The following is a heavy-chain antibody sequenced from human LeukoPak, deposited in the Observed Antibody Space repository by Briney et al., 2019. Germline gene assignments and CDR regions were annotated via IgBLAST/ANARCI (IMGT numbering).Heavy chain of an antibody. J-gene: IGHJ4*02. V-gene: IGHV1-18*01. CDR2: ISAYNGNT. CDR3: ARDQIFWSGYYEYYFDY. D-gene: IGHD3-3*01. Sequence: ASVKVSCKASGYTFTSYGTSWVRQAPGQGLEWMGWISAYNGNTNYAQKLQGRVTMTTDTSTSTAYMELRSLRSDDTAVYYCARDQIFWSGYYEYYFDYWGQGTLVTVSS. CDR1: GYTFTSYG.